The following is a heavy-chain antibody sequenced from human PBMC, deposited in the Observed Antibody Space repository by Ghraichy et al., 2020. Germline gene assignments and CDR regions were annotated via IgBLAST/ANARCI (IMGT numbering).Heavy chain of an antibody. CDR1: GFTFVSYA. J-gene: IGHJ5*02. Sequence: GESPNISCTASGFTFVSYAMSWVRQAPGKGLEWVSSISGSGGNTYYADSVKGRFTISRDNSKNTLYLQMNSLRAEDTAVYFCAKHPVKNIIVMVAATSSFGWLDPWGQGTLVTVSS. CDR3: AKHPVKNIIVMVAATSSFGWLDP. D-gene: IGHD2-15*01. V-gene: IGHV3-23*01. CDR2: ISGSGGNT.